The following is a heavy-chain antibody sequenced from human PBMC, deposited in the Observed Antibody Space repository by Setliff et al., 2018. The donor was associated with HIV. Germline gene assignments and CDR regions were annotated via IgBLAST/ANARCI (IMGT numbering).Heavy chain of an antibody. CDR2: IYSSGST. D-gene: IGHD3-3*01. CDR3: VRPSFGIGGGSMFDS. Sequence: SETLSLTCTVSGGSISSGHYYWSWIRQPAGKGLEWIGHIYSSGSTNYNPSLKSRVTISVDTSKNQFSLKLSSVTAADTAVYYCVRPSFGIGGGSMFDSWGQGIVVTVSS. CDR1: GGSISSGHYY. V-gene: IGHV4-61*09. J-gene: IGHJ4*02.